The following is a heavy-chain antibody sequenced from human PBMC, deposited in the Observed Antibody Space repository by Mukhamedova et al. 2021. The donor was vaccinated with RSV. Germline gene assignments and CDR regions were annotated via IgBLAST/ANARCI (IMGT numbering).Heavy chain of an antibody. Sequence: GSIYYSGTTYYNPSLKSRVTISVDTSKNQFSLKLSPVTAAATAVYYCASLSDTAMATDYWGQGTSVT. J-gene: IGHJ4*02. CDR3: ASLSDTAMATDY. CDR2: IYYSGTT. D-gene: IGHD5-18*01. V-gene: IGHV4-39*01.